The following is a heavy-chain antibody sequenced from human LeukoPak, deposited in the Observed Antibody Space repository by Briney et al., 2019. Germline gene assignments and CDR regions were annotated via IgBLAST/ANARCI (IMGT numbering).Heavy chain of an antibody. J-gene: IGHJ4*02. CDR2: INHSGST. Sequence: SETLSLTCAVYGGSFSGYYWSWIRQPPGKGLEWIGEINHSGSTNYNPSLKSRVTISVDTSKNQFSLKLSSVTAADTAVYYCAXVPIVVVGQYYFDHWGQGTLVTVSS. CDR1: GGSFSGYY. V-gene: IGHV4-34*01. CDR3: AXVPIVVVGQYYFDH. D-gene: IGHD3-22*01.